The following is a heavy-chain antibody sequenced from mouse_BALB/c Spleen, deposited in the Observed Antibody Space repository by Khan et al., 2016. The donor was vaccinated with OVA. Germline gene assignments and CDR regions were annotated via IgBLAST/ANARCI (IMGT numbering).Heavy chain of an antibody. D-gene: IGHD2-3*01. Sequence: VQLKESGPGLVNPSQSLSLTCSVTCYSITSDYAWNWIRQFPGNKLEWMGYINYSGSTNYNPALKSRLSITRDTSKNQFFLQLNSVTTEDTATYYCARDGSRYNYAMDYWGQGTSVTVSS. CDR1: CYSITSDYA. CDR3: ARDGSRYNYAMDY. V-gene: IGHV3-2*02. CDR2: INYSGST. J-gene: IGHJ4*01.